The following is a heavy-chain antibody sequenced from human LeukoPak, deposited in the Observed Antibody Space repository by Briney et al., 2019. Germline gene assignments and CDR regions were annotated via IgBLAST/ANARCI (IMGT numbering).Heavy chain of an antibody. CDR1: GGSISSSSYY. J-gene: IGHJ3*02. D-gene: IGHD3-22*01. V-gene: IGHV4-39*01. CDR2: IYYSGST. CDR3: ARPYYYDSSGYYLSAFDI. Sequence: PSETLSLTCTVSGGSISSSSYYWAWFRQPPGKGLEWIGSIYYSGSTYYNPSLKSRVTISVDTSKNQFSLKLSSVTAADTAVYYCARPYYYDSSGYYLSAFDIWGQGTMVTVSS.